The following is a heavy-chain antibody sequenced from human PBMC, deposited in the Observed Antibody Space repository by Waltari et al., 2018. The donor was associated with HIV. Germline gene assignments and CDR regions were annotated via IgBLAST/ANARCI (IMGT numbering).Heavy chain of an antibody. V-gene: IGHV3-66*02. CDR2: IYSGGST. D-gene: IGHD7-27*01. J-gene: IGHJ4*02. CDR1: GFTVSSNY. CDR3: ARREGNWGPDY. Sequence: EVQLVESGGGLVQPGGSLRLSCAASGFTVSSNYMSWVRQAPGKGVEWVSVIYSGGSTYYADSGKGRFTISRDNSKNTLYLQMNSLRAEDTAVYYCARREGNWGPDYWGQGTLVTVSS.